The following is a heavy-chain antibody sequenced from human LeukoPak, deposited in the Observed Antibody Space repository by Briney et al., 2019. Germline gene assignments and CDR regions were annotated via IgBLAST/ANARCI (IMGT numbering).Heavy chain of an antibody. D-gene: IGHD6-13*01. J-gene: IGHJ5*02. CDR3: ARDVYSSTSWLDP. Sequence: PSETLSLACTVSGGSISSYYWSWIRQPAGKGLEWIGRVHTSGNTNYNPSLKSRVTMSVDTSKNQFSLRLSSVTAADPAVYYCARDVYSSTSWLDPWGHGTLVTVSS. V-gene: IGHV4-4*07. CDR2: VHTSGNT. CDR1: GGSISSYY.